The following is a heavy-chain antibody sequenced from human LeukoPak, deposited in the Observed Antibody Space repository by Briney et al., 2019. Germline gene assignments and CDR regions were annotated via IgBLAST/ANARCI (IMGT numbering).Heavy chain of an antibody. CDR3: ARYRHLYY. D-gene: IGHD3-16*01. V-gene: IGHV3-7*01. CDR2: INQDGGEK. CDR1: GFTFSGSW. Sequence: PGESLRLSCAASGFTFSGSWMSWVRQAPGKGLEWVASINQDGGEKYSLDSVKGRFTISRDNTKSSLYLQMNGLRAEDTAMYYCARYRHLYYWGQGTLVTVSS. J-gene: IGHJ4*02.